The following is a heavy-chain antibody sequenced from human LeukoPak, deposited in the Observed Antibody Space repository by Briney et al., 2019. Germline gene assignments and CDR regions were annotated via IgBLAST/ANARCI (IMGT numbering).Heavy chain of an antibody. D-gene: IGHD3-10*01. Sequence: SETLSLTCTVSGASTSSRNYYWSWVRQPAGKGLEWIGRIYSSGSTNYNPSLKSRGTISVDTSKNQLSLKLSSVTAADTAVYYCASGVRGDYYYYGMDVWGQGTTVTVSS. CDR1: GASTSSRNYY. CDR2: IYSSGST. V-gene: IGHV4-61*02. J-gene: IGHJ6*02. CDR3: ASGVRGDYYYYGMDV.